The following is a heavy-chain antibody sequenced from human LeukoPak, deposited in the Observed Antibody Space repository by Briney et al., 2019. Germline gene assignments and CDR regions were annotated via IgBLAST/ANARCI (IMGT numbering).Heavy chain of an antibody. D-gene: IGHD6-19*01. Sequence: PGRPLRLSCAASGFTFDDYAMHWVRQAPGKGLEWVSGISWNSGSIGYADSVKGRFTISRDNAKNSLYLQMNSLRAEDTALYYCAKDWGSAVAGTPGVYYFDYWGQGTLVTVSS. J-gene: IGHJ4*02. CDR2: ISWNSGSI. V-gene: IGHV3-9*01. CDR3: AKDWGSAVAGTPGVYYFDY. CDR1: GFTFDDYA.